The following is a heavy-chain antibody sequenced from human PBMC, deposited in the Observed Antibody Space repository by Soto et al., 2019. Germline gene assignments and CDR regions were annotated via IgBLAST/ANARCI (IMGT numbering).Heavy chain of an antibody. CDR1: GGSMRGYS. D-gene: IGHD3-3*01. CDR3: ARVAMENYHDMWSGSTSSALDV. CDR2: VSHSGRT. Sequence: KPSETLSLTCKVSGGSMRGYSWSWIRQTPGEXLEWIGYVSHSGRTDYSPSLKDRVTISLDMSKNHFALHVNSVDPADTAVYYCARVAMENYHDMWSGSTSSALDVRGQGSTVTVYS. J-gene: IGHJ6*02. V-gene: IGHV4-59*13.